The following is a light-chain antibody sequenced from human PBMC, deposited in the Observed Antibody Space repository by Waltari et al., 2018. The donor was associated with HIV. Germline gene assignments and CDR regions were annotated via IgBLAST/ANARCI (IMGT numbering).Light chain of an antibody. CDR3: CSYAGSSTYV. J-gene: IGLJ1*01. CDR1: SSDVGSYNI. CDR2: AVS. V-gene: IGLV2-23*02. Sequence: QSALTQPAYVSGSPGQSITISCTGTSSDVGSYNIVSWYQQHPGKAPNLMIYAVSKRPSVVSNRFSGSKSGNTASLTISGLQAEDEADYYCCSYAGSSTYVFGTGTKVTVL.